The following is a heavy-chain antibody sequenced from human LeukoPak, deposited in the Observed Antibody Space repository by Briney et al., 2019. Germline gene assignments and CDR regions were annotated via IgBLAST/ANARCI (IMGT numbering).Heavy chain of an antibody. V-gene: IGHV1-3*01. J-gene: IGHJ5*02. D-gene: IGHD3-3*01. Sequence: ASVKVSCKASGYTFTSYAIQWVRQAPGQRLEWMGWINAGNGNIKYSQKFQGRVTITRDTSASTAYMELSSLRSEDTAVYYCARGTGGITIFGVVTSNWFDPWGQGTLVTVSS. CDR1: GYTFTSYA. CDR3: ARGTGGITIFGVVTSNWFDP. CDR2: INAGNGNI.